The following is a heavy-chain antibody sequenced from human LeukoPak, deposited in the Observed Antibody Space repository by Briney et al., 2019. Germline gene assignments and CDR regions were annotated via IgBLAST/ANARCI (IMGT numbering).Heavy chain of an antibody. CDR1: GFPLRSYW. Sequence: GGSLRLSCAASGFPLRSYWMSRVRQAPGKGLEWVANIKQDGSEKYYVDSVKGRFTISRDNAKNTLYLQMNSLRAEDTAVYYCARDCEAGCTSTTCYDRFDYWGRGTLVTVSS. V-gene: IGHV3-7*01. D-gene: IGHD2-2*01. J-gene: IGHJ4*02. CDR3: ARDCEAGCTSTTCYDRFDY. CDR2: IKQDGSEK.